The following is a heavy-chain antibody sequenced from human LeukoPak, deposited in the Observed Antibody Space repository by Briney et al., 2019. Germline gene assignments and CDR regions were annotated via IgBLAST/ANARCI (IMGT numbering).Heavy chain of an antibody. CDR3: AGEMATTTPAIDY. V-gene: IGHV4-39*07. J-gene: IGHJ4*02. Sequence: PSETLSLTCTVSGGSISSSSYYWGWIRQPPGKGLEWIGSIYYSGSTYYNPSLKSRVTISVDTSKNQFSLKLSSVAAADTAVYYCAGEMATTTPAIDYWGQGTLVTVSS. CDR1: GGSISSSSYY. CDR2: IYYSGST. D-gene: IGHD5-24*01.